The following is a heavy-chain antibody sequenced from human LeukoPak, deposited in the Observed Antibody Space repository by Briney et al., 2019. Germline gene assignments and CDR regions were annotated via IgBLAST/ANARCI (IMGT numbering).Heavy chain of an antibody. D-gene: IGHD3-22*01. Sequence: GGSQRLSCAASGFTFSSYAMSWVRQAPGKGLEWVSGISGSGGSTNYADSVKGRFTISRDNSKNTLYLQMNSLRAEDTAVYYCAKDYYYDRSGDNAFDIWGQGTMVTVSS. CDR1: GFTFSSYA. CDR3: AKDYYYDRSGDNAFDI. J-gene: IGHJ3*02. V-gene: IGHV3-23*01. CDR2: ISGSGGST.